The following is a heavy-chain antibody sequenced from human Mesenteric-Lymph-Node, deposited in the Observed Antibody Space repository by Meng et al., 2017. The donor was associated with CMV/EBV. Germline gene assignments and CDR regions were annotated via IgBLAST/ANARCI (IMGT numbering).Heavy chain of an antibody. CDR2: ISWNSENI. Sequence: SLKISCAASGFTFDDYAMYWVRQAPGKGLEWVSGISWNSENIGYADSVKGRFTISRDNAKNSLYLQMNSLRADDTAVYYCARDVLGGFFDYWGQGTLVTVSS. J-gene: IGHJ4*02. CDR1: GFTFDDYA. V-gene: IGHV3-9*01. CDR3: ARDVLGGFFDY. D-gene: IGHD3-16*01.